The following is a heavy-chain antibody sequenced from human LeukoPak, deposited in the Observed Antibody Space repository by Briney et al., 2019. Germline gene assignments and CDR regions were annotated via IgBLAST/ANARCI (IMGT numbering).Heavy chain of an antibody. CDR2: ITGSGPYM. CDR1: GFTFSSYA. V-gene: IGHV3-21*06. D-gene: IGHD3-10*01. J-gene: IGHJ4*02. CDR3: VRDVGAVRGEVYFDY. Sequence: GGSLRLSCAASGFTFSSYAMTWVRQAPGKGLEWVSSITGSGPYMLYADSVKHRFTISRDNTKNLLYLEMNSLRAEDTAMYFCVRDVGAVRGEVYFDYWGQGTLVTVSS.